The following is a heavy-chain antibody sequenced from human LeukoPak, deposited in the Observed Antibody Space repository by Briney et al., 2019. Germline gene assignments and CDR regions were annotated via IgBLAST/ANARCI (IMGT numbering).Heavy chain of an antibody. D-gene: IGHD2-21*01. J-gene: IGHJ6*02. CDR3: ARCGGDCYYYGMDV. V-gene: IGHV4-59*08. CDR2: IYYSGST. Sequence: SETLSLTCTVSGGSISRYYWSWIRQPPGKGLEWIGYIYYSGSTNYNPSLKSRVTISVDTSKNQFSLKLSSVTAADTAVYYCARCGGDCYYYGMDVWGQGTTVTVSS. CDR1: GGSISRYY.